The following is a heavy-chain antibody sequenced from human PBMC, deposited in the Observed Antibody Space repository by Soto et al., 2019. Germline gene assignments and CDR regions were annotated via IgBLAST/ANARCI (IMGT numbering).Heavy chain of an antibody. CDR1: GFTFSRNT. CDR2: ITSSGSYV. CDR3: VKDEGIEAMDV. D-gene: IGHD3-3*02. Sequence: EVQLLESGGGLVKPGGSLRLSCVTSGFTFSRNTMNWVRQAPGQGLEWVASITSSGSYVYYADSVKGRFSASRDNANNSLYLQMNSLRPDDTAVYFCVKDEGIEAMDVWGQGTTVSVSS. V-gene: IGHV3-21*01. J-gene: IGHJ6*02.